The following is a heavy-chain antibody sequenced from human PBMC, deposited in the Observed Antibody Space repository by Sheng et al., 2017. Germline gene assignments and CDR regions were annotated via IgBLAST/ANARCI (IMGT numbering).Heavy chain of an antibody. Sequence: QVQLQQWGAGLLKPSETLSLTCAVYGGSFSGYYWSWIRQPPGKGLEWIGEINHSGSTNYNPSLKSRVTISVDTSKNQFSLKLSSVTAADTAVYYCARAGGGGYDWRYYYYYGMDVWGQGTTVTVSS. D-gene: IGHD5-12*01. CDR3: ARAGGGGYDWRYYYYYGMDV. J-gene: IGHJ6*02. CDR1: GGSFSGYY. CDR2: INHSGST. V-gene: IGHV4-34*01.